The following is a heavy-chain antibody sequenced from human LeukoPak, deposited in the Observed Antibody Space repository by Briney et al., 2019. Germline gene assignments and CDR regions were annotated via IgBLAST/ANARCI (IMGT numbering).Heavy chain of an antibody. CDR2: ISGSGGST. J-gene: IGHJ4*02. Sequence: GGSLRLSCAASGFTFSSYAMSWVRQAPGMGLEWVSAISGSGGSTYYADSVKGRFTISRDNSKNTLYLQMNSLRAEDTAVYYCAKDTDYGDYAHLGYWGQGTLVTVSS. CDR1: GFTFSSYA. CDR3: AKDTDYGDYAHLGY. D-gene: IGHD4-17*01. V-gene: IGHV3-23*01.